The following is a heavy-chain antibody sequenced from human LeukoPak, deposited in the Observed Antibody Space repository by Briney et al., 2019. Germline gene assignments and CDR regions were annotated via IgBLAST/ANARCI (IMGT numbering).Heavy chain of an antibody. D-gene: IGHD3-22*01. CDR1: GYTFTSYG. Sequence: ASVKVSCKASGYTFTSYGISWVRQAPGQGLEWMGWISAYNGNTNYAQKLQGRVTMTTDTSTSTAYMELRSLRSDDTAVYYCARDLPHYYDSSGYYYHGGGRGYWGQGTLVTVSS. CDR2: ISAYNGNT. V-gene: IGHV1-18*01. CDR3: ARDLPHYYDSSGYYYHGGGRGY. J-gene: IGHJ4*02.